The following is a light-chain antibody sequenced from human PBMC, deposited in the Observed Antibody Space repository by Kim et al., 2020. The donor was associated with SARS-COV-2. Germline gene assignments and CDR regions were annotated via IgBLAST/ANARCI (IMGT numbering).Light chain of an antibody. Sequence: SPGERATLACRASQSVSSNYLAWYQQKTGQAPKLLIYGASSRATGIPDRFSGSGSGTDFTLTISRLEPEDFAVYYCQQYGSSPETFGQGTKVEIK. CDR2: GAS. CDR3: QQYGSSPET. V-gene: IGKV3-20*01. CDR1: QSVSSNY. J-gene: IGKJ1*01.